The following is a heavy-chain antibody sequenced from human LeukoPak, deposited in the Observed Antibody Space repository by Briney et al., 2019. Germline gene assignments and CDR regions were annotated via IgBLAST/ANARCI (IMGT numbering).Heavy chain of an antibody. Sequence: GSLRFSCAASGFTFSSYAMSWVRQAPGKGLEWVSAISGSGGSTYYADSVKGRFTISRDNSKNTPYLQMNSLRAEDTAVYYCAKEVEWELPSFNYFDYWGQGILVTVSS. CDR1: GFTFSSYA. J-gene: IGHJ4*02. D-gene: IGHD1-26*01. CDR2: ISGSGGST. V-gene: IGHV3-23*01. CDR3: AKEVEWELPSFNYFDY.